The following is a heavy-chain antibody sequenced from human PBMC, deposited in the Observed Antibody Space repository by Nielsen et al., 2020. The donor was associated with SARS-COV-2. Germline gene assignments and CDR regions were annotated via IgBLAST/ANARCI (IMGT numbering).Heavy chain of an antibody. CDR1: GFTFSSYA. CDR3: AKDGYGTYYDILTGYYGSLLLDY. J-gene: IGHJ4*02. V-gene: IGHV3-30-3*01. D-gene: IGHD3-9*01. Sequence: GGSLRLSCAASGFTFSSYAMHWVRQAPGKGLEWVAVISYDGSNKYYADSVKGRFTISRDNSKNTLYLQMNSLRAEDTAVYYCAKDGYGTYYDILTGYYGSLLLDYWGQGTLVTVSS. CDR2: ISYDGSNK.